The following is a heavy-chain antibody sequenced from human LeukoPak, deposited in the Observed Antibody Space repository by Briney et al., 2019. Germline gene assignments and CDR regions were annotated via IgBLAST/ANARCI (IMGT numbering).Heavy chain of an antibody. CDR2: IKQDGSEK. D-gene: IGHD5-18*01. CDR1: GFTFSSYG. CDR3: TTAAGYNYGQY. J-gene: IGHJ4*02. Sequence: PGGSLRLSCAASGFTFSSYGMHWVRQAPGKGLEWVANIKQDGSEKYYVDSVKGRFTISRDNSKNTLYLQMNSLRAEDTAIYYCTTAAGYNYGQYWGQGTLVTVSS. V-gene: IGHV3-7*03.